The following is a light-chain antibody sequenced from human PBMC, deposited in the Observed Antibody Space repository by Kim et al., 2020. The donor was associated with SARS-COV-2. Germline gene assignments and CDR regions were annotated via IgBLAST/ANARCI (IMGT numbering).Light chain of an antibody. CDR1: SSDVGGYNL. V-gene: IGLV2-11*01. J-gene: IGLJ2*01. CDR3: CAYAGSYTLL. CDR2: DVT. Sequence: QSALTQPASVSGSPGQSLTISCTGTSSDVGGYNLVSWYQQHPGRAPKLIIYDVTKRPSGVPDRSSGSKSGNTASLTISGLQAEDEADYSCCAYAGSYTLLFGGGTQLTVL.